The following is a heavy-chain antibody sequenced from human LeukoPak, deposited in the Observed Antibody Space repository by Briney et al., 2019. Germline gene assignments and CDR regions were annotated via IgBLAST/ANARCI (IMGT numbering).Heavy chain of an antibody. CDR2: INGESTFK. CDR3: VRDLLGSGSTTAYLRH. J-gene: IGHJ1*01. CDR1: GFSFSSPG. D-gene: IGHD1-1*01. V-gene: IGHV3-21*01. Sequence: GGSLRLSCTASGFSFSSPGMNWVRQAPGKGLEWVSSINGESTFKVYADSVKGRFTISRDNAKNSLYLQMNSLRAEDTAVYYCVRDLLGSGSTTAYLRHWGKGTLVTVSS.